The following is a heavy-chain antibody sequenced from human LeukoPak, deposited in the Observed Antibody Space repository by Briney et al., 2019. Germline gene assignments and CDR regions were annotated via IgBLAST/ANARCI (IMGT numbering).Heavy chain of an antibody. CDR3: ARLDYYDSSGYLSKYYFDY. CDR2: IIPIFGTA. Sequence: SVKVSCTASGGTFSSYAISWVRQAPGQGLEWMGGIIPIFGTANYAQKFQGRVTITADESTSTAYMELSSLRSEDTAVYHCARLDYYDSSGYLSKYYFDYWGQGTLVTVSS. J-gene: IGHJ4*02. V-gene: IGHV1-69*13. D-gene: IGHD3-22*01. CDR1: GGTFSSYA.